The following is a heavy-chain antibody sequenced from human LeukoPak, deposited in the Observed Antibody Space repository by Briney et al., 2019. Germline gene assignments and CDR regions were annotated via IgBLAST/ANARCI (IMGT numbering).Heavy chain of an antibody. CDR1: GYIFTSCG. J-gene: IGHJ6*02. CDR2: ISAYNGNT. D-gene: IGHD1-26*01. Sequence: ASVKVSCKASGYIFTSCGISWVRQAPGQGLEWMGWISAYNGNTNYAQKLQGRVTMTTDTSTSTAYMELRSLRSDDTAVYYCASVGATDHRYYYYGMDVWGQGTTVTVSS. V-gene: IGHV1-18*01. CDR3: ASVGATDHRYYYYGMDV.